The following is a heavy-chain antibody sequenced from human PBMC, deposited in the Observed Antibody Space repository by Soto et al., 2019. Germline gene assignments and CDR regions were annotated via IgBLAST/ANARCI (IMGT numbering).Heavy chain of an antibody. CDR2: ISAYNGNT. V-gene: IGHV1-18*01. CDR3: ARDRGLVGATTYYYYGMDV. CDR1: GYTFTSYG. J-gene: IGHJ6*02. Sequence: ASVKVSCKASGYTFTSYGISWVRQAPGQGLEWMGWISAYNGNTNYAQKLQGRVTMTTDTSTSTAYMELRSLRSDDTAVYYCARDRGLVGATTYYYYGMDVWGQGTTVTVSS. D-gene: IGHD1-26*01.